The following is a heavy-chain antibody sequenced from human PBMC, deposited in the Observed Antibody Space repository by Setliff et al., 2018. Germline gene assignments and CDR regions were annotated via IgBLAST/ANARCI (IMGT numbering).Heavy chain of an antibody. J-gene: IGHJ5*02. V-gene: IGHV4-59*01. CDR1: GGSISSSY. Sequence: PSETLSLTCTVSGGSISSSYWSWIRQPPGKGLEWIGYIYSSGSTNNNPSLKSRATISVDTSKNQFSLKLSSVTAADTAVYYCARAAKYDSSGYYGFWFDPWGQGT. CDR2: IYSSGST. D-gene: IGHD3-22*01. CDR3: ARAAKYDSSGYYGFWFDP.